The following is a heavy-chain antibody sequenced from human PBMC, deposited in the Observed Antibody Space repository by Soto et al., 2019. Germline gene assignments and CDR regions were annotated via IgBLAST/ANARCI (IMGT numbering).Heavy chain of an antibody. D-gene: IGHD1-26*01. Sequence: SETMSLTSTVAGGTISSTSYHWGWIRQHPGKGLEWIGSIYYSGSTYYNPSRKSRVTISVDTTKNQFSLKLSSVTAADAAVYYCAKFVGYYYMDVWGKGTTVTVSS. J-gene: IGHJ6*03. V-gene: IGHV4-39*01. CDR1: GGTISSTSYH. CDR2: IYYSGST. CDR3: AKFVGYYYMDV.